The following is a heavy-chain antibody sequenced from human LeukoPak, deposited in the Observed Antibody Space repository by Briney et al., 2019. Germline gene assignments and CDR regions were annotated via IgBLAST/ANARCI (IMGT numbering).Heavy chain of an antibody. D-gene: IGHD3-22*01. V-gene: IGHV1-69*06. CDR2: IIPIFGTA. J-gene: IGHJ3*02. CDR3: ASYYYDSSGYLDAFDI. CDR1: GGTFSSYA. Sequence: PVKVSCKASGGTFSSYAISWVRQAPGQGLEWMGGIIPIFGTANYAQKFQGRVTITADKSTSTAYMELSSLRSEDTAVYYCASYYYDSSGYLDAFDIWGQGTMVTVSS.